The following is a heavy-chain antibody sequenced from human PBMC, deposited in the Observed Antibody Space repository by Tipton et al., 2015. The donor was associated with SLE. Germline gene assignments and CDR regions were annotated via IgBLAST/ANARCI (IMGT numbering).Heavy chain of an antibody. J-gene: IGHJ3*02. Sequence: LRLSCTVSGGSISSYYWSWIRQPPGKGLEWIGYIYTSGSTNYNPPLKSRVTISVDTSKNQFSLKLSSVTAADTAVYYCARDPGYCSGGSCSDAFDIWGQGTMVTVSS. V-gene: IGHV4-59*01. CDR1: GGSISSYY. CDR3: ARDPGYCSGGSCSDAFDI. CDR2: IYTSGST. D-gene: IGHD2-15*01.